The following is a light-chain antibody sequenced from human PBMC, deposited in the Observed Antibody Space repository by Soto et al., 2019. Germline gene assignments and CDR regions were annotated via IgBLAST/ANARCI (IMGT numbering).Light chain of an antibody. J-gene: IGKJ2*01. CDR2: AAS. V-gene: IGKV1-39*01. CDR3: QQSSGIPYT. Sequence: DIQMTQSXXXXXASVGDRVTVTCRASQNIGTYLNWYQQQPGKAPKLLIYAASTLQSGVPSRFSGSGSGTYFTLTISSLQPEDFATYYCQQSSGIPYTFGQGTKAEIK. CDR1: QNIGTY.